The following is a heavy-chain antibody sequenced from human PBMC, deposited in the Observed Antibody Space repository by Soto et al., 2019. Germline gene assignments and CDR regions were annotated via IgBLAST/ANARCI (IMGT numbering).Heavy chain of an antibody. V-gene: IGHV3-7*05. Sequence: GGSLRLSCAASGFPFRTYSMGWVRQIPGKGLEWVGNISPDGSNTWYGDSVRGRFTISRDNAGNSLFLQMNSLRAEDTAVYYCAAWPRRSWFDYWGQGMLVTVSS. CDR3: AAWPRRSWFDY. J-gene: IGHJ4*02. D-gene: IGHD6-13*01. CDR1: GFPFRTYS. CDR2: ISPDGSNT.